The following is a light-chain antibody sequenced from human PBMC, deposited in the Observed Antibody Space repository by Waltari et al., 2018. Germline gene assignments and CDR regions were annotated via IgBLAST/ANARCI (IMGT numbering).Light chain of an antibody. Sequence: DIQMTQSPSTVSASVGDRVTISCQASQTIGAWLACYQQKPGKAPKLLIFKTSSLESGVPPRFSGSGGGTEFSLTISSLQPDDFATYYCQQYLSSPATFGHGTKVEVK. CDR3: QQYLSSPAT. CDR1: QTIGAW. CDR2: KTS. J-gene: IGKJ1*01. V-gene: IGKV1-5*03.